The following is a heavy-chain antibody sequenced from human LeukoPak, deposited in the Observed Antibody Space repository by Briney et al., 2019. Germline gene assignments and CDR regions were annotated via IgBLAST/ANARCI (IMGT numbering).Heavy chain of an antibody. V-gene: IGHV3-23*01. D-gene: IGHD6-19*01. J-gene: IGHJ4*02. CDR1: GFIFSNYA. Sequence: GAPLRPSCAASGFIFSNYAMSFVRQAPGKGLALVSSISGSGTEYADSVKGRCTISRQNSKNTLYLQMNSLRAEDTAIYYCAKARYSSGWNYFDYWGQGTPVTVSS. CDR3: AKARYSSGWNYFDY. CDR2: ISGSGT.